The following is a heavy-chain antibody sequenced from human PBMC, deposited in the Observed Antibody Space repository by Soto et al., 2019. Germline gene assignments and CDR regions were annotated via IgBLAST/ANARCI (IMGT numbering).Heavy chain of an antibody. CDR3: ARDRGRDWYRYWFDP. Sequence: VASVKVSCKASGGTFSSYAISWVRQAPGQGLEWMGGIIPIFGTANYAQKFQGRVTITADESTSTAYMELSSLRSEDTAVYYCARDRGRDWYRYWFDPWGQGTLVTVSS. CDR1: GGTFSSYA. D-gene: IGHD6-19*01. J-gene: IGHJ5*02. CDR2: IIPIFGTA. V-gene: IGHV1-69*13.